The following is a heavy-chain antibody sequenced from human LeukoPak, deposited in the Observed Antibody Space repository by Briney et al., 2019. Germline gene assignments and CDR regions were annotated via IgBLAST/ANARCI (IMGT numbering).Heavy chain of an antibody. CDR3: ARGSIVVVPAGSRDYYCYMDV. CDR2: INHSGST. V-gene: IGHV4-34*01. J-gene: IGHJ6*03. CDR1: GGSFSGYY. Sequence: SETLSLTCAVYGGSFSGYYWSWIRQPPGKGLEWIGEINHSGSTNYNPSLKSRVTISVDTSKNQFSLKLSSVTAADTAVYYCARGSIVVVPAGSRDYYCYMDVWGKGTTVTVSS. D-gene: IGHD2-2*01.